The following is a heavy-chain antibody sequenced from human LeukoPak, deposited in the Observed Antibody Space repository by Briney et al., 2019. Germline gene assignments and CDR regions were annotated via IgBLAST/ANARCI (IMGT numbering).Heavy chain of an antibody. V-gene: IGHV3-30*02. J-gene: IGHJ4*02. CDR1: GFIFSSYG. CDR2: IRYDGSNK. D-gene: IGHD4-17*01. CDR3: ARAQSNMYGYYGRLFDY. Sequence: GGSLRLSCAASGFIFSSYGMHWVRQAPGKGLEWVAFIRYDGSNKYYADSVKGRFTISRDNSKNTLYLQMNSLRAEDTAVYYCARAQSNMYGYYGRLFDYWGQGTLVTVSS.